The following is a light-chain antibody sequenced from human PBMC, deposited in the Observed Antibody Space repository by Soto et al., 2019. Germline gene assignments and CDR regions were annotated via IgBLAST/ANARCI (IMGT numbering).Light chain of an antibody. CDR2: GAS. V-gene: IGKV3-20*01. CDR3: QQYGTLPFS. CDR1: QSLGNTF. J-gene: IGKJ4*01. Sequence: EILLTQSPGTLSLSPGDRATLSCRASQSLGNTFLAWYQQKSGQSPRLLIYGASDRATDIPDRFSGSGSGADLTLTISRLEPEDFAVYFCQQYGTLPFSFGGGTKVDIK.